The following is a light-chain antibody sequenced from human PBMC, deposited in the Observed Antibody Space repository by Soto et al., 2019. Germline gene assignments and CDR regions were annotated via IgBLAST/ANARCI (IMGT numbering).Light chain of an antibody. V-gene: IGLV2-11*01. CDR1: SSDVGYYNY. J-gene: IGLJ1*01. CDR3: CSYAGGYTSV. CDR2: DVS. Sequence: QSVLTQPRSVSGSPGQSVTISCTGTSSDVGYYNYVSWYQQHPGKAPKLIIYDVSERPSGVPDRFSGSKSGNTASLIISGLQAEDEADYYCCSYAGGYTSVFGTGTKLTVL.